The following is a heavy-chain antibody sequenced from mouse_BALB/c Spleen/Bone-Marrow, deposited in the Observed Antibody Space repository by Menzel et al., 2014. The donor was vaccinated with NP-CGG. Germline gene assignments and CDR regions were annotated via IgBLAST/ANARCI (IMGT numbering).Heavy chain of an antibody. CDR1: GFTFSTYA. Sequence: EVMLVESGGGLVKPGGSLKLSCAASGFTFSTYAMSWVRQTPEKRLEWVATISRGGSYIYYPGSVKGRFTISRDNAKNTLYLQMSSLGSEDTAIYYCARRYGNYGNFDVWGAGTTVTVSS. D-gene: IGHD2-1*01. J-gene: IGHJ1*01. CDR2: ISRGGSYI. V-gene: IGHV5-9-1*01. CDR3: ARRYGNYGNFDV.